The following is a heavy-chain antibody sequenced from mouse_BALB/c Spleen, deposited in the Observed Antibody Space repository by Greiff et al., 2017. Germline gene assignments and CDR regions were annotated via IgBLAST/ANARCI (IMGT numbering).Heavy chain of an antibody. CDR1: GYTFTSYN. Sequence: LQQPGAELVKPGASVKMSCKASGYTFTSYNMHWVKQTPGQGLEWIGAIYPGNGDTSYNQKFKGKATLTADKSSSTAYMQLSSLTSEDSAVYYCARSRRENYYAMDYWGQGTSVTVSS. V-gene: IGHV1-12*01. J-gene: IGHJ4*01. CDR2: IYPGNGDT. CDR3: ARSRRENYYAMDY.